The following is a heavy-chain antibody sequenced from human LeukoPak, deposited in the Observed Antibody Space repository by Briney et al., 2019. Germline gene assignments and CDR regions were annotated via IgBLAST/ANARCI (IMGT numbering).Heavy chain of an antibody. Sequence: ASVKVSCKASGGTFSSYGISWVRQAPGQGLEWMGWISAYNGNTNYAQKLQGRVTMTTDTSTSTAYMELRSLRSDDTAVYYCARARDVAYCGGDCYSPGDYWGQGTLVTVSS. CDR1: GGTFSSYG. J-gene: IGHJ4*02. V-gene: IGHV1-18*01. D-gene: IGHD2-21*02. CDR3: ARARDVAYCGGDCYSPGDY. CDR2: ISAYNGNT.